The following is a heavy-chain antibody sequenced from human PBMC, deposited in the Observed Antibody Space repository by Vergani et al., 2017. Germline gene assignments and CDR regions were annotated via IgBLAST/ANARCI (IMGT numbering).Heavy chain of an antibody. Sequence: EVQLLESGGGLVQPGGSLRLSCAASGFTFSSYAMSWVRQAPGKGLEWVSAISGSGGSTYYADSVKGRFTISRDNSKNTLYLQMNSLRAEDTAVYYCATSIEYSSSSEVHYFDYWGQGTLVTVSS. V-gene: IGHV3-23*01. CDR3: ATSIEYSSSSEVHYFDY. CDR2: ISGSGGST. D-gene: IGHD6-6*01. J-gene: IGHJ4*02. CDR1: GFTFSSYA.